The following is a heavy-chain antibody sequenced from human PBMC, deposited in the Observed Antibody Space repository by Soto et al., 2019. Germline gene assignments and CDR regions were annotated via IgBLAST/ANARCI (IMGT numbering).Heavy chain of an antibody. Sequence: GGSLRLSCAASGFTVITKYMSWVRQAPGKGLEWVSVIYSGGSTSYADSVRGRFTISRDNSKNTVNLQMNSLRAEDTAVYYCARDPWAADYWGQGTLVTVSS. CDR3: ARDPWAADY. D-gene: IGHD3-16*01. CDR1: GFTVITKY. J-gene: IGHJ4*02. CDR2: IYSGGST. V-gene: IGHV3-66*01.